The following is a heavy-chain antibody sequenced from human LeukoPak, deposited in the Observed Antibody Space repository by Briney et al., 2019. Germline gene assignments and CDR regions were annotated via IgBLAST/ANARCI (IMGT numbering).Heavy chain of an antibody. CDR2: IYNSGST. D-gene: IGHD1-26*01. Sequence: PSGTLSLTCAVSGGSISSSNWWSWVRQPPGKGLEWIGYIYNSGSTYYNPSLKSRVTISVDTSKNQFSLRLSSVTAADAAVYYCVRDRELNYWGQGTLVTVSS. V-gene: IGHV4-4*02. CDR3: VRDRELNY. J-gene: IGHJ4*02. CDR1: GGSISSSNW.